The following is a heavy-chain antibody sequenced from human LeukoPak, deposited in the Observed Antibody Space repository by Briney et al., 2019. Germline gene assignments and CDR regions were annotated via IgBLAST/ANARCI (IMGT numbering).Heavy chain of an antibody. D-gene: IGHD6-13*01. Sequence: PGRSLRLSCAASGFTFSTYSIHWVRQAPGNGLEWVAVISYDGTTKYYAHSVKGRLTISRDNSKNTLYLQMSSLETEDTAVYYCARGKPGIAAAGTLSPLDYWGQGALVTVSS. CDR2: ISYDGTTK. V-gene: IGHV3-30*04. CDR1: GFTFSTYS. CDR3: ARGKPGIAAAGTLSPLDY. J-gene: IGHJ4*02.